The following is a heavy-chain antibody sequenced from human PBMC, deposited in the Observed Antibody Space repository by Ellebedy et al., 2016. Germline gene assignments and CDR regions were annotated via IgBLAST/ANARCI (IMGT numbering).Heavy chain of an antibody. J-gene: IGHJ4*02. Sequence: SETLSLTCTVSGGSISSYYWSWIRQPPGKGLEWIGYIYYSGSTNYNPSLKSRVTISVDTSKNQFSLKLSSVTAADTAVYYCARVGDYSLSYFDYWGQGTLVTVSS. CDR2: IYYSGST. CDR3: ARVGDYSLSYFDY. V-gene: IGHV4-59*01. D-gene: IGHD3-10*01. CDR1: GGSISSYY.